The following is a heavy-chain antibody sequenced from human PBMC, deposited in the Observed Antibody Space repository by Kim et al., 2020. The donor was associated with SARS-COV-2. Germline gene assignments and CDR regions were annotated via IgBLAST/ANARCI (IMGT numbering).Heavy chain of an antibody. Sequence: DSVKGRFTISRDNAKNSLYLQMNSLRAEDTALYYCAKGLGVSYYYYGMDVWGQGTTVTVSS. D-gene: IGHD5-12*01. J-gene: IGHJ6*02. V-gene: IGHV3-9*01. CDR3: AKGLGVSYYYYGMDV.